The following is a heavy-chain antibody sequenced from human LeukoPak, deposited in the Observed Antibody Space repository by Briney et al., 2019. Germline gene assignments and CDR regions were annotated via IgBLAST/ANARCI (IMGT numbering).Heavy chain of an antibody. J-gene: IGHJ4*02. D-gene: IGHD3-22*01. CDR2: IDHSGST. Sequence: SETLSLTCAVSGGSIINSNWWSWVRQPPGKGLEWIGEIDHSGSTSYNPSLKSRVTISVDTSKNQFSLKLSSVTAADTAVYYCARGGHYYDSSGSLIDYWGQGTLVTVSS. CDR1: GGSIINSNW. CDR3: ARGGHYYDSSGSLIDY. V-gene: IGHV4-4*02.